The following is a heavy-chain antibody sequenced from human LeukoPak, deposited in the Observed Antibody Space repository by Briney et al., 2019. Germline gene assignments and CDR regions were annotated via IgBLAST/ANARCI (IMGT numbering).Heavy chain of an antibody. J-gene: IGHJ3*02. CDR1: GGSFSGCY. Sequence: SETLSLTCAVYGGSFSGCYWSWIRQPPGKGLEWIGEINHSGSTNYNPSLKSRVTISVDTSKNQFSLKLSSVTAADTAVYYCGRYYDFWSGYPRAFDIWGQGTMVTVSS. CDR3: GRYYDFWSGYPRAFDI. CDR2: INHSGST. D-gene: IGHD3-3*01. V-gene: IGHV4-34*01.